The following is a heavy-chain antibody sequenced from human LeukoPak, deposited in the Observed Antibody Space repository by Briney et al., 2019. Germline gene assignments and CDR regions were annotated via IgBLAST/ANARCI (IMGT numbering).Heavy chain of an antibody. J-gene: IGHJ4*02. CDR1: GYIFTHYW. D-gene: IGHD3-9*01. CDR3: ARYDILTGYYILDY. CDR2: IYPDDSDT. Sequence: GESLKISCQVSGYIFTHYWIGWVRQMPGKGLEWMGVIYPDDSDTTYSPSFQGQVTISADKSISTAYLQWSSLKASDTAVYYCARYDILTGYYILDYWGQGTLVTVSS. V-gene: IGHV5-51*01.